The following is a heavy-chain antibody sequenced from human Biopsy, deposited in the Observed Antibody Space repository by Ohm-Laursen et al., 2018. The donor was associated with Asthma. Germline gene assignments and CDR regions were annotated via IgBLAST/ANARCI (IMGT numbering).Heavy chain of an antibody. Sequence: ASVKVSCKASGYTFTSYDINWVRQATGQGLEWMGWMNPNSGNTGYAQKFQGRVTMTRNTSISTAYMELSRLRSDDTAVYYCARDAAAAGESYYYYYGMDVWGQGTTVTVSS. J-gene: IGHJ6*02. CDR1: GYTFTSYD. D-gene: IGHD6-13*01. CDR2: MNPNSGNT. CDR3: ARDAAAAGESYYYYYGMDV. V-gene: IGHV1-8*01.